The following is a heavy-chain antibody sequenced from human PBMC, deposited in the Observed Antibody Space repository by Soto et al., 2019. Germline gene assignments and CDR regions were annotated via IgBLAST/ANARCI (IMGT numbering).Heavy chain of an antibody. V-gene: IGHV4-59*01. Sequence: SETLSLTCTVSGGSISSYYWSWIRQPPGKGLEWIGYIYYSGSTNYNPSLKSRVTISVDTSKNQFSLKLSSVTAADTAVHYCARDPAYYDILTGSYGHAFDIWGQGTMVTVSS. CDR2: IYYSGST. CDR3: ARDPAYYDILTGSYGHAFDI. D-gene: IGHD3-9*01. J-gene: IGHJ3*02. CDR1: GGSISSYY.